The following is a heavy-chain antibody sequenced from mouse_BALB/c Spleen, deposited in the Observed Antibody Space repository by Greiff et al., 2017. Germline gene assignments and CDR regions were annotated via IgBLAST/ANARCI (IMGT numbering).Heavy chain of an antibody. J-gene: IGHJ2*01. CDR2: ISSGGST. D-gene: IGHD2-4*01. CDR1: GFTFSSYA. CDR3: ARGIYYDYDFDY. V-gene: IGHV5-6-5*01. Sequence: DVQLVESGGGLVKPGGSLKLSCAASGFTFSSYAMSWVRQTPEKRLEWVASISSGGSTYYPDSVKGRFTISRDNARNILYLQMSSLRSEDTAMYYCARGIYYDYDFDYWGQGTTLTVSS.